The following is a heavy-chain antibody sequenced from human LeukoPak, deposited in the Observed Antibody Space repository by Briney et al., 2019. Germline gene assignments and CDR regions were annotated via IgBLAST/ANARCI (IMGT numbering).Heavy chain of an antibody. CDR3: TSGIVVVVAARRVWFDP. D-gene: IGHD2-15*01. CDR1: GFTFGDYA. CDR2: IRSKAYGGTT. Sequence: PGRSLRLSCTASGFTFGDYAMSWVRQAPGKGLEWVGFIRSKAYGGTTEYAASVKGRFTISRDDSKSIAYLQMNSLKTEDTAAYYCTSGIVVVVAARRVWFDPWGQGTLVTVSS. J-gene: IGHJ5*02. V-gene: IGHV3-49*04.